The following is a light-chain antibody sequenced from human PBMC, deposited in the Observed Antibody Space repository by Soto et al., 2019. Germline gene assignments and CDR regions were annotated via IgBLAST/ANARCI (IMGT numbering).Light chain of an antibody. CDR3: MQGTHWPS. Sequence: DVVMTQSPLSLPVTLGQPASISCRSSQSLVHSNGNIYLNWFQQRPGQSPRRLIYKVSNRDSGVPDRFSGSGSDTDFTLRISRVEAEDVGIYYCMQGTHWPSFGPGTKVDIK. V-gene: IGKV2-30*02. CDR1: QSLVHSNGNIY. CDR2: KVS. J-gene: IGKJ3*01.